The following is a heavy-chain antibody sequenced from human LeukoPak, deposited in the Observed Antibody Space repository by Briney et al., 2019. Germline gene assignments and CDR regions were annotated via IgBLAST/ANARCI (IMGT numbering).Heavy chain of an antibody. D-gene: IGHD6-13*01. CDR3: ARELIAAAGTAAY. CDR2: INHSGST. V-gene: IGHV4-34*01. J-gene: IGHJ4*02. Sequence: PSETLSLTCAVYGGSFSGYYWSWIRQPPGKGLEWIGEINHSGSTNYNPSLKSRVTISVDTSKNQFSLKLSSVTAADTAVYYCARELIAAAGTAAYWGQGTLVTVSS. CDR1: GGSFSGYY.